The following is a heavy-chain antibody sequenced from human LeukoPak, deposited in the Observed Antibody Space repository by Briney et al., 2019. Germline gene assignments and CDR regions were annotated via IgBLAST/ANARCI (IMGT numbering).Heavy chain of an antibody. CDR1: GFTFSSYA. Sequence: GGSLRLSCAASGFTFSSYAMSWVRQAPGKGLEWVSAISGSGGSTYYADSVKGRSTISRDNSKNTLYLQMNSLRAEDTAVYYCAKEGGTSCYSCRYYYYYGMDVWGQGTTVTVSS. CDR2: ISGSGGST. CDR3: AKEGGTSCYSCRYYYYYGMDV. J-gene: IGHJ6*02. V-gene: IGHV3-23*01. D-gene: IGHD2-2*02.